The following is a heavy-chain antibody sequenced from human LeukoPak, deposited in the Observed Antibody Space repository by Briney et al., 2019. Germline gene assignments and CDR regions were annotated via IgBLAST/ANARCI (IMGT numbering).Heavy chain of an antibody. V-gene: IGHV3-7*04. CDR2: IKHDGSEK. CDR1: GFTFSSYW. Sequence: GGSLRLSCAASGFTFSSYWMNWVRQAPGKGLEWVANIKHDGSEKYYVDSVKGRFTISRDNAKNSLYLQMDSLRADDTAVYYCAKDYDYWGQGTLVTVSS. CDR3: AKDYDY. J-gene: IGHJ4*02.